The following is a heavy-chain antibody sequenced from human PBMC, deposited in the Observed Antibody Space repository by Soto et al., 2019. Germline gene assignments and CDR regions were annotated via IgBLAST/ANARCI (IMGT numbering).Heavy chain of an antibody. V-gene: IGHV1-2*04. Sequence: GASVKVSCKASGYTFTGYYMHWVRQAPGQGLEWMGWINPNSSGTNYAQKFQGWVTMTRDTSISTAYMELSRLRSDDTAVYYCARDAVGYCSSTSCPSKGHFDYWGQGTLVTVSS. D-gene: IGHD2-2*01. CDR3: ARDAVGYCSSTSCPSKGHFDY. CDR1: GYTFTGYY. CDR2: INPNSSGT. J-gene: IGHJ4*02.